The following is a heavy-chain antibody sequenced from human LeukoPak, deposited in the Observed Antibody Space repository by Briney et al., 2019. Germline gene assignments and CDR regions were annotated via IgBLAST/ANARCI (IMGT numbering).Heavy chain of an antibody. CDR1: GFTFSNAS. V-gene: IGHV3-30*02. CDR2: IRYDGSNK. Sequence: PGGSLRLSCAASGFTFSNASRHCGRPPPGKGLEWVAFIRYDGSNKYYADSVKGRFTISRDNSKNTLYLQMNSLRAEDTAVYYCARRAGAYSHPYDYWGQGTLVTVSS. D-gene: IGHD4/OR15-4a*01. J-gene: IGHJ4*02. CDR3: ARRAGAYSHPYDY.